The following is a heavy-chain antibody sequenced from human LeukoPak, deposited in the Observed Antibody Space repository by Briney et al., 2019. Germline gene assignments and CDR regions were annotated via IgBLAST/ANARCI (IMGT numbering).Heavy chain of an antibody. V-gene: IGHV1-2*02. Sequence: GASVKVSCKASGYTFTGHYMHWVRQAPGQGLEWMGWINPNSGDTNYAQKFQGRVTMTRDTSISTAYMELSRLRSDDTAVYYCARDFIFYEILTGYYNLYYFDYWGQGTLVTVSS. J-gene: IGHJ4*02. CDR2: INPNSGDT. D-gene: IGHD3-9*01. CDR3: ARDFIFYEILTGYYNLYYFDY. CDR1: GYTFTGHY.